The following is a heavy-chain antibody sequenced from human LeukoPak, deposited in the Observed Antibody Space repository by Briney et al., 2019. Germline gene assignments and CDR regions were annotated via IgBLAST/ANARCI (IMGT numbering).Heavy chain of an antibody. CDR1: GYSISSGYY. CDR2: IYTSGST. Sequence: SETLSLTCTVSGYSISSGYYWSWIRQPAGKGLEWIGRIYTSGSTNYNPSLKSRVTISVDTSKNQFSLKLSSVTAADTAVYYCARDYYDILTGYYYFDYWGQGTLVTVSS. V-gene: IGHV4-61*02. CDR3: ARDYYDILTGYYYFDY. D-gene: IGHD3-9*01. J-gene: IGHJ4*02.